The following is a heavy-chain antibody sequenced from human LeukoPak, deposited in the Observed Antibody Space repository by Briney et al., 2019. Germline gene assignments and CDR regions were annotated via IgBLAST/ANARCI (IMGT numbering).Heavy chain of an antibody. CDR2: INPKNAAT. D-gene: IGHD3-16*01. CDR3: ARTLYIASAPGGFDY. Sequence: ASVKVSCKASGYTFTGHYIHWVRQATGQGREWMGWINPKNAATNYAQKFQGRVTMTRDTSTGTVYMEVNALRSDDTAVYYCARTLYIASAPGGFDYWGQGTLVTVSS. V-gene: IGHV1-2*02. CDR1: GYTFTGHY. J-gene: IGHJ4*02.